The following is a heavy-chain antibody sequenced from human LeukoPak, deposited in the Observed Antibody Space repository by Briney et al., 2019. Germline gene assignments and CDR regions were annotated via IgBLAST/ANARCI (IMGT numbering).Heavy chain of an antibody. CDR2: ISYDGSNK. Sequence: GGSLRLSCAASGFTFSSYAMHWVRQAPGKGLEWVAVISYDGSNKYYADSVKGRFTISRDNSKNTLYLQMNSLRAEDTAVYYCARDSGSYGLGYWGQGILVTVSA. CDR1: GFTFSSYA. J-gene: IGHJ4*02. CDR3: ARDSGSYGLGY. D-gene: IGHD1-26*01. V-gene: IGHV3-30-3*01.